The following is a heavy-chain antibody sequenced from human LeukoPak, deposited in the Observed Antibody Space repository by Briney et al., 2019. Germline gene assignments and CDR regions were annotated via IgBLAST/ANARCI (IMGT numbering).Heavy chain of an antibody. V-gene: IGHV3-48*03. D-gene: IGHD1-26*01. Sequence: GGSLRLSCAASGFTISDYEVNWVRQAPGKGVEWVAYISTSGSTTHYADSVKGRFTISRDNAKNSLFLQMNSLRAEDTAVYYCARGAQWVIDYWGQGTLVAVSS. J-gene: IGHJ4*02. CDR3: ARGAQWVIDY. CDR2: ISTSGSTT. CDR1: GFTISDYE.